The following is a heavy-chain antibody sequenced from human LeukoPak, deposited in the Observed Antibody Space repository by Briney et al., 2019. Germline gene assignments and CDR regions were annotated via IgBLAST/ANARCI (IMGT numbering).Heavy chain of an antibody. CDR2: ISYDGSNK. CDR1: EFTFSNYG. J-gene: IGHJ4*02. CDR3: AAFHSSSSTTYFDY. D-gene: IGHD6-13*01. Sequence: QPGRSLRLSCAASEFTFSNYGMHWVRQAPGKGPEWVAVISYDGSNKYYADSVKGRFTISRDNSKNTLYLQMNSLRAEDTAVYYCAAFHSSSSTTYFDYWGQGTLVTVSS. V-gene: IGHV3-30*03.